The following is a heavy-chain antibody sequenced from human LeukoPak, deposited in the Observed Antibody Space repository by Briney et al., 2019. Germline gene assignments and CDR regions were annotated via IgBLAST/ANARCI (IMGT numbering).Heavy chain of an antibody. CDR1: GGSFSGYY. CDR3: ARHSLEYYFDY. Sequence: SETLSLTCAVYGGSFSGYYWSWIRQPPGKGPEWIGEINHSGSTNYNPSLKSRVTMSVDTSKNQFSLKLSSVTAADTAVYYCARHSLEYYFDYWGQGTLVTVSS. CDR2: INHSGST. V-gene: IGHV4-34*01. J-gene: IGHJ4*02. D-gene: IGHD3-3*01.